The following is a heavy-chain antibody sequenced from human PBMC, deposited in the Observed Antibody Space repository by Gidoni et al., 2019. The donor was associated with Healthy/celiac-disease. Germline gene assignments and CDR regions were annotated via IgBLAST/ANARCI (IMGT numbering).Heavy chain of an antibody. J-gene: IGHJ4*02. CDR3: AREGQGIYYGSGRGPDY. V-gene: IGHV1-18*01. CDR2: ISAYNGNT. CDR1: GYTFTSYG. D-gene: IGHD3-10*01. Sequence: QVQLVQSGAEVKKPGASVKVSCKASGYTFTSYGISWVRQAPGQGLAWMGWISAYNGNTNYAQKLQGRVTMTTDTSTSTAYMELRSLRSDDTAVYYCAREGQGIYYGSGRGPDYWGQGTLVTVSS.